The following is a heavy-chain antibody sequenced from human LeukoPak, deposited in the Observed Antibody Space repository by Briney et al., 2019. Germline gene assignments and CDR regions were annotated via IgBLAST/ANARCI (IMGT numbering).Heavy chain of an antibody. V-gene: IGHV3-7*01. CDR1: GFTFSSYA. Sequence: GGSLRLSCAASGFTFSSYAMSWVRQAPGKGLEWVANIKEDGTQKFYVDSVKGRFTISRDDAKNSVFLQMNSLTAEDTAVYYCVRAGWELDYWGQGALVTVSS. J-gene: IGHJ4*02. D-gene: IGHD1-26*01. CDR2: IKEDGTQK. CDR3: VRAGWELDY.